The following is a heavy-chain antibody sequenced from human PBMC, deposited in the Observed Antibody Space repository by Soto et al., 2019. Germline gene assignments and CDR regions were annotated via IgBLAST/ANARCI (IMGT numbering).Heavy chain of an antibody. CDR2: IKQDGSEK. CDR1: GFTFSSYW. CDR3: ARDRRVFWRGSALTRFDY. V-gene: IGHV3-7*03. Sequence: EVQLVESGGGLVQPGGSLRLSCAASGFTFSSYWMSWVRQAPGKGLEWVANIKQDGSEKYYVDSVKGRFTISRDNAKNSLYLQMNSLRAEDTAVYYCARDRRVFWRGSALTRFDYWGQGTLVTVSS. D-gene: IGHD3-3*01. J-gene: IGHJ4*02.